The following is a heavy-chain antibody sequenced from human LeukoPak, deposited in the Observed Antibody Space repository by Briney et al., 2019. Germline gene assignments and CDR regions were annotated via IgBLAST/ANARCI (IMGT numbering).Heavy chain of an antibody. J-gene: IGHJ3*02. CDR3: AKASTRSFTSGYYGDAFDI. CDR2: IRYDGSNK. D-gene: IGHD3-22*01. Sequence: GGSLRLSCAASGFTFSSFAMHWVRQAPGKGLEWVAFIRYDGSNKYYADSVKGRFTISRDNSKNTLYLQMNSLRAEDMALYYCAKASTRSFTSGYYGDAFDIWGQGTMVSVSS. V-gene: IGHV3-30*02. CDR1: GFTFSSFA.